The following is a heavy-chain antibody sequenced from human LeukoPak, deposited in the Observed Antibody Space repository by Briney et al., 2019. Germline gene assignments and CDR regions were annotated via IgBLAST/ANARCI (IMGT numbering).Heavy chain of an antibody. D-gene: IGHD5-12*01. V-gene: IGHV3-74*01. J-gene: IGHJ4*02. Sequence: PGGSLRLSCAASGFTFSSSRMLWVRQTPGKGLVWVSNINTDGSTTNYADSVKGRFTISRDNAKNSLYLQMNSLRAEDTAMYYCARGRYSGTTYYFDYWGQGTLVTVSS. CDR2: INTDGSTT. CDR3: ARGRYSGTTYYFDY. CDR1: GFTFSSSR.